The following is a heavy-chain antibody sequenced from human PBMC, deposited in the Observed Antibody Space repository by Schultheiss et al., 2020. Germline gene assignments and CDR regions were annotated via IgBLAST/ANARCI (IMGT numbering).Heavy chain of an antibody. J-gene: IGHJ4*02. D-gene: IGHD1-26*01. CDR1: GGSISSGGYY. V-gene: IGHV4-31*03. CDR3: ARGISYYTFDY. Sequence: SQTLSLTCTVSGGSISSGGYYWSWIRQHPGRGLEWIGYIYYSGSTNYNPSLKSRVTISVDTSKNQFSLRLRSVTAADTAVYYCARGISYYTFDYWGQGTLVTVSS. CDR2: IYYSGST.